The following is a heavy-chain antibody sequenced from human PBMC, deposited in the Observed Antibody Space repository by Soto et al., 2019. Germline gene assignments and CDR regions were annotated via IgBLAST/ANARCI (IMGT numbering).Heavy chain of an antibody. CDR1: GGTFSSYA. D-gene: IGHD3-22*01. CDR3: ACYYDSSGSLGAFDI. CDR2: IIPIFGTA. Sequence: SSVKGSCKASGGTFSSYAISWVRQAHGQGLEWMGGIIPIFGTANYAQKFQGRVTITADESTSTAYMELSSLRSEDTAVYYCACYYDSSGSLGAFDIWGQGTMVTVSS. V-gene: IGHV1-69*13. J-gene: IGHJ3*02.